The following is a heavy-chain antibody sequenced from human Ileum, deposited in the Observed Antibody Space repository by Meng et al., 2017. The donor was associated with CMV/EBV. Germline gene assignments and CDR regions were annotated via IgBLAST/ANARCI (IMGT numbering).Heavy chain of an antibody. CDR1: GGSISDSSYF. D-gene: IGHD2/OR15-2a*01. V-gene: IGHV4-39*07. CDR3: ARGIEA. J-gene: IGHJ5*02. CDR2: VSYGGKS. Sequence: GSLRLSCTVSGGSISDSSYFWGWIRQPPGKGLEWIGSVSYGGKSYYSRTLESRVTVSLDTSKDQFFLRLNSMTAADTAVYYCARGIEAWGQGILVTVSS.